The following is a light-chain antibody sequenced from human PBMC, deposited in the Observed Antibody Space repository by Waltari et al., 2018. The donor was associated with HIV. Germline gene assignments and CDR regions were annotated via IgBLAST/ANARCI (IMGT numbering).Light chain of an antibody. Sequence: SALTQPPSASGSPGPSVTLSCTRTSSDVGASKYLSWYQQHPGKAPNLMIYEVNKRPSGVPDRFSGSKSANTASLTVSGLQADDEADYYCNSYAGSNNWVFGGGTKLTVL. J-gene: IGLJ3*02. V-gene: IGLV2-8*01. CDR2: EVN. CDR3: NSYAGSNNWV. CDR1: SSDVGASKY.